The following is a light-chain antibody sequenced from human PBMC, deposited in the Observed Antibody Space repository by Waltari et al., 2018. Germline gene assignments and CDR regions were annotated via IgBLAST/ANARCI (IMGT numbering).Light chain of an antibody. CDR3: QQRSNWPPLT. CDR2: VAS. J-gene: IGKJ4*01. V-gene: IGKV3-11*01. Sequence: EIVLTQSPATLSLSPGERATLSCRASQSVSSYLAWYQQKPGQAPRLLIYVASNRATGIPARFSGSGSGTDFTLTFSSLEPEDFAVYYCQQRSNWPPLTFGGGTKVEIK. CDR1: QSVSSY.